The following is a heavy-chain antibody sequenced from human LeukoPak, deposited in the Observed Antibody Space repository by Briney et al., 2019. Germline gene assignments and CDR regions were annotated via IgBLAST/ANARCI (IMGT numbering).Heavy chain of an antibody. Sequence: GGSLRLSCAASGFSISRHWMSWVRQAPGKGLEWVANIKEDGNGQHYVDSVKGRFIISRDNAKNLLYLQMNSLRAEDTAVYYCARDQGHSGSDLDDWGQGTLVTVSS. CDR1: GFSISRHW. V-gene: IGHV3-7*03. CDR2: IKEDGNGQ. J-gene: IGHJ4*02. CDR3: ARDQGHSGSDLDD. D-gene: IGHD5-12*01.